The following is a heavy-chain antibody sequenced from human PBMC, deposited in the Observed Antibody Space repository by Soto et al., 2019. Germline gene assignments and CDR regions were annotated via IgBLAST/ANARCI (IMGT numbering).Heavy chain of an antibody. D-gene: IGHD3-22*01. V-gene: IGHV4-59*01. J-gene: IGHJ4*02. CDR2: IYYSGST. Sequence: SETLSLTCTVSGGSISSYYWSWIRQPPGRGLEWIGYIYYSGSTNYNPSLKSRVTISVDTSKNQFSLKLSSVTAADTAVYYCARVRSFYGSGYLFDYWGQGTLVTVS. CDR1: GGSISSYY. CDR3: ARVRSFYGSGYLFDY.